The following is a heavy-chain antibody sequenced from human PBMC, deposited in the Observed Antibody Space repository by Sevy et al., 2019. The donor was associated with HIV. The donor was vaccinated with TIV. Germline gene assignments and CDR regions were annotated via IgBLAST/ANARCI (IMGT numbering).Heavy chain of an antibody. CDR1: GFTFSSYA. Sequence: GGSLRLSCAASGFTFSSYAMHWVRQAPGKGLEWVAVISYDGSNKYYADSVKGRFTNSRDNSKNTLSMQMNSLRAEATAVAYCARDSLLDISSWFPYYYYYGMDVWGQGTTVTVSS. CDR3: ARDSLLDISSWFPYYYYYGMDV. CDR2: ISYDGSNK. V-gene: IGHV3-30-3*01. J-gene: IGHJ6*02. D-gene: IGHD6-13*01.